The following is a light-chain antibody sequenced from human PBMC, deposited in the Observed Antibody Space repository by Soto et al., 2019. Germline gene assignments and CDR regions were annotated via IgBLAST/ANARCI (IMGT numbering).Light chain of an antibody. J-gene: IGKJ2*01. Sequence: EIVLTQSPGTLSLSPGERATLSCRASQSVSSSYLAWYQQKPGQAPRLLIYGASSRATGIRDRFSGSGSGTDFTLAISILEPEDFAVYYCQQDGSSPTFGQGTKLEIK. CDR3: QQDGSSPT. V-gene: IGKV3-20*01. CDR2: GAS. CDR1: QSVSSSY.